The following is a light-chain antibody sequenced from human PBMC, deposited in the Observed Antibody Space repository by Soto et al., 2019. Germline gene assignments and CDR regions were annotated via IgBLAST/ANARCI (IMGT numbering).Light chain of an antibody. J-gene: IGLJ1*01. CDR2: EGS. V-gene: IGLV2-23*01. CDR3: CSYAGSSTPFYV. Sequence: QSALTQPASVSGSPGQSITISCTRTSSDVGSYNLVSWYQQHPGKAPKLMIYEGSKRPSGVSNRFSGSKSGNTASLTISGLQAEDEADYYCCSYAGSSTPFYVFGTGTKLTVL. CDR1: SSDVGSYNL.